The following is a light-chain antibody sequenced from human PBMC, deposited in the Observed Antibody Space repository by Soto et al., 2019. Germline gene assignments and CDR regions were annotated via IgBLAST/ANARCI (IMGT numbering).Light chain of an antibody. CDR3: QQYGRSTWT. CDR1: QSVSSSY. CDR2: GSS. V-gene: IGKV3-20*01. J-gene: IGKJ1*01. Sequence: EIVLTQSPGTLSLSPGERATLSCRASQSVSSSYLACYQQKPGQAPRLLIYGSSSRATGIPDRFSGSGSGTDFTLTISRLEPEDFAVYYCQQYGRSTWTFGQGTKVEIK.